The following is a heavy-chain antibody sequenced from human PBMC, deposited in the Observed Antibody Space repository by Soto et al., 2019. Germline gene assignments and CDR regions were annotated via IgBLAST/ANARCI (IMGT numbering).Heavy chain of an antibody. V-gene: IGHV4-61*03. D-gene: IGHD1-26*01. CDR3: ARADMSGTYYFDS. Sequence: SETLSLTCAVFGGSVSSETHFWSWIRQPPGKGLEWIGYIYHSGITSSNPSLKGRLTISVDKSTNHFSLSLASVTAADTAIYYCARADMSGTYYFDSWGQGTRVTVSS. CDR1: GGSVSSETHF. CDR2: IYHSGIT. J-gene: IGHJ4*02.